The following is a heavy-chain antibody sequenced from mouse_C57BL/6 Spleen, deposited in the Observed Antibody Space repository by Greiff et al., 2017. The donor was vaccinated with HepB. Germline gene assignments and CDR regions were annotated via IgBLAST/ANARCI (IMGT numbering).Heavy chain of an antibody. CDR3: AREVPRGYAMDY. Sequence: EVQLQQSGPELVKPGASVKIPCKASGYTFTDYNMDWVKQSHGKSLEWIGDINPNNGGTIYNQKFKGKATLTVDKSSSTAYMELRSLTSEDTAVYYCAREVPRGYAMDYWGQGTSVTVSS. V-gene: IGHV1-18*01. CDR2: INPNNGGT. J-gene: IGHJ4*01. CDR1: GYTFTDYN.